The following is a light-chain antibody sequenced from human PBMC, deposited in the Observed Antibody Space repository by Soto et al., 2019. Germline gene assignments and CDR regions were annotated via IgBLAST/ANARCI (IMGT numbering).Light chain of an antibody. J-gene: IGKJ1*01. Sequence: DIQLTQSPSFLSASVGGRVTITCRASQDISSHLAWYQQKPGKAPKLLIYTASSLQSGVPSRFSGSGSETEFTLTISSLQPEDFATYYCQQLHSYPRTFGQGTKVHIK. CDR3: QQLHSYPRT. CDR2: TAS. CDR1: QDISSH. V-gene: IGKV1-9*01.